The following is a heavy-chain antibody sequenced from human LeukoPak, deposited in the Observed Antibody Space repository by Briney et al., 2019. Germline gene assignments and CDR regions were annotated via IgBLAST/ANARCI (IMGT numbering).Heavy chain of an antibody. J-gene: IGHJ5*01. CDR3: ARANSWYVSCFDS. Sequence: PSETLSLTCTVSGGTISGYCRSWIRQPAGQGLEWIGRIYTCGSTTYNPPLKSRVTMSVDTCRNQFSLKLSSLTAADTAVYYCARANSWYVSCFDSWGQGTLVTVSS. CDR1: GGTISGYC. V-gene: IGHV4-4*07. CDR2: IYTCGST. D-gene: IGHD6-13*01.